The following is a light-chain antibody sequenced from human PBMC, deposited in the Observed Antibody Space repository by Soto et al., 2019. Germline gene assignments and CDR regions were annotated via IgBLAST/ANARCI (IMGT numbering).Light chain of an antibody. Sequence: QSVLTQSPSASGTPGQTVTISCSGSSGTNYVYWYKQLPGTAPKLLIYRNNQRPSGVPDRFSGSKSGTSASLAISGLRSEDEADYYCAAWDDSLSGFYVFGTGTKVTVL. V-gene: IGLV1-47*01. CDR2: RNN. CDR1: SGTNY. CDR3: AAWDDSLSGFYV. J-gene: IGLJ1*01.